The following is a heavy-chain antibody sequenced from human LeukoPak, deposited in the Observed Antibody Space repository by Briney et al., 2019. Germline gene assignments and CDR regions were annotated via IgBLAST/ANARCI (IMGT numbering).Heavy chain of an antibody. CDR2: IYPADSDT. D-gene: IGHD5-24*01. Sequence: KHGESLKISCKGSGYSFSGYRIGWVRQMPGKGLEWMGNIYPADSDTRYSPSFQGQVTISADKSITTAYLQWSSLRASDTAMYYCARRKGDGYNSPFDYWGQGTLVTVSS. CDR3: ARRKGDGYNSPFDY. CDR1: GYSFSGYR. V-gene: IGHV5-51*01. J-gene: IGHJ4*02.